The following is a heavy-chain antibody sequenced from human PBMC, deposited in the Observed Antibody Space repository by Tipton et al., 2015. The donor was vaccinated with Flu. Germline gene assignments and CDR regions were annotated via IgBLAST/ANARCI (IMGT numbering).Heavy chain of an antibody. CDR3: ARVEKAVFWSGYYLLGGWFDP. J-gene: IGHJ5*02. CDR2: IYTSGST. V-gene: IGHV4-4*07. Sequence: TLSLTCTVSGGSISSYYWSWIRQPAGKGLEWIGRIYTSGSTNYNPSLKSRVTMSVDTSKNQFSLKLSSVTAADTAVYYCARVEKAVFWSGYYLLGGWFDPWGQGTLVTVSS. D-gene: IGHD3-3*01. CDR1: GGSISSYY.